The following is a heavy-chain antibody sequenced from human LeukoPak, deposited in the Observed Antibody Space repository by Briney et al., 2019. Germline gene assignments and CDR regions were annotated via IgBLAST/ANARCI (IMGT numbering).Heavy chain of an antibody. CDR1: GFTFSDYY. J-gene: IGHJ6*02. V-gene: IGHV3-33*08. CDR2: IWYDGSKE. Sequence: PGGSLRLSCAASGFTFSDYYMSWIRQAPGKGLEWVAVIWYDGSKEYYAESVKGRFTISRDISKNTLYLQMNSLRAEDAAVYYCAREGGYQYYYAMDVWGQGTTVTVSS. CDR3: AREGGYQYYYAMDV. D-gene: IGHD3-16*01.